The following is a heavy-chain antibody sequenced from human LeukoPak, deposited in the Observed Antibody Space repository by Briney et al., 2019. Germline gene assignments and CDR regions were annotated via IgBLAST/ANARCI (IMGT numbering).Heavy chain of an antibody. CDR3: AKDGLAEDIVVVPAAIKYPLFDY. V-gene: IGHV3-30*02. D-gene: IGHD2-2*01. J-gene: IGHJ4*02. CDR1: GFTFSSYG. Sequence: GGSLRLSCAASGFTFSSYGMHWVRQAPGKGLEWVAFIRYDGSNKYYADSVKGRFTISRDNSKNTLYLQMNSLRAEDTAVYYCAKDGLAEDIVVVPAAIKYPLFDYWGQGTLVTVSS. CDR2: IRYDGSNK.